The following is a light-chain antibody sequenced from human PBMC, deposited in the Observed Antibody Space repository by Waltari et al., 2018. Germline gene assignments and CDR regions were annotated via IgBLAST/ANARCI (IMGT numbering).Light chain of an antibody. J-gene: IGKJ1*01. V-gene: IGKV3-20*01. CDR3: QKYVNLPAT. CDR1: QSVGKY. CDR2: DAS. Sequence: EIVLTQSPGTLSLSPGERATLSCRASQSVGKYLVWYQQKPGQDPRLLIYDASTRATGIPDRFSGSGSGTDFSLTISRLEPEDFAVYYCQKYVNLPATFGQGTRVEIK.